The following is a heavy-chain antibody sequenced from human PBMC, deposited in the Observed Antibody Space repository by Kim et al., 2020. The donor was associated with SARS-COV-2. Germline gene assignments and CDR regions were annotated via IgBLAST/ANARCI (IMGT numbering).Heavy chain of an antibody. J-gene: IGHJ6*02. Sequence: SETLSLTCTVSGGSISSSSYYWGWIRQPPGKGLEWIGSIYYSGSTYYNPSLKSRVTISVDTSKNQFSLKLSSVTAADTAVYYCARHFFFCSSTSCYTAPLYYYYYGMDVWGQGTTVTVSS. CDR3: ARHFFFCSSTSCYTAPLYYYYYGMDV. CDR2: IYYSGST. V-gene: IGHV4-39*01. CDR1: GGSISSSSYY. D-gene: IGHD2-2*02.